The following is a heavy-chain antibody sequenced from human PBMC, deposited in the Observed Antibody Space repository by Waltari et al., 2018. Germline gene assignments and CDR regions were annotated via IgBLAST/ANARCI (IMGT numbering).Heavy chain of an antibody. D-gene: IGHD1-7*01. J-gene: IGHJ5*02. Sequence: QVQLQESGPGLVKPSQTLSLTCTVSGGSISSGSYYWSWIRQPAGKGLEWIGRIYTSGSTNYNPSLKSRVTIAVDTSKNQFSLKLSSVTAADTAVYYCARLAAITGTPNWFDPWGQGTLVTVSS. CDR2: IYTSGST. V-gene: IGHV4-61*02. CDR3: ARLAAITGTPNWFDP. CDR1: GGSISSGSYY.